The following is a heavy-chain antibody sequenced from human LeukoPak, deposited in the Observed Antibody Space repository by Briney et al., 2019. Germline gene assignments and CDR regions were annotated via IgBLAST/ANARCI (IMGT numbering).Heavy chain of an antibody. CDR3: AKITMIVVVITEIKTFDY. J-gene: IGHJ4*02. V-gene: IGHV3-23*01. D-gene: IGHD3-22*01. Sequence: GGSLRLSCAASGFTFSSYGMSWVRQAPGKGLEWVSAISGSGGSTYYADSVKGRFTISRDNSKNTLYLQMNSLRAEDTAVYYCAKITMIVVVITEIKTFDYWGQGTLVTVSS. CDR2: ISGSGGST. CDR1: GFTFSSYG.